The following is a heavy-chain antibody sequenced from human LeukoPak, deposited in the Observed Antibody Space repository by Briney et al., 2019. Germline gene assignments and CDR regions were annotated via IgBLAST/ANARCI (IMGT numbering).Heavy chain of an antibody. V-gene: IGHV3-9*01. CDR3: AKMPAVTTRPYYYYGMDV. Sequence: PGRSLRLSCAASGFTFDDYAMHWVRQAPGKGLEWVSGISWNSGSIGYADSVKGRFTISRDNAKNSLYLQMNSLRAEDTALYYCAKMPAVTTRPYYYYGMDVWGQGTTVTVSS. J-gene: IGHJ6*02. D-gene: IGHD4-17*01. CDR2: ISWNSGSI. CDR1: GFTFDDYA.